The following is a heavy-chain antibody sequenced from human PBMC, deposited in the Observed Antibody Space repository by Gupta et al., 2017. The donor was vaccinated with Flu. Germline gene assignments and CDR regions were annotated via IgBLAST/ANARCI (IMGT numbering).Heavy chain of an antibody. D-gene: IGHD2-2*01. CDR1: GFTFSSYA. Sequence: EVQQLESGGGLVQPGGSLRLSCAASGFTFSSYAMSWVRQAPGKGLEWVSAISGSGGSTYYADSVKGRFTISRDNSKNTLYLQMNSLRAEDTAVYYCANNHCSSTSCYPYYFDYWGQGTLVTVSS. CDR2: ISGSGGST. V-gene: IGHV3-23*01. J-gene: IGHJ4*02. CDR3: ANNHCSSTSCYPYYFDY.